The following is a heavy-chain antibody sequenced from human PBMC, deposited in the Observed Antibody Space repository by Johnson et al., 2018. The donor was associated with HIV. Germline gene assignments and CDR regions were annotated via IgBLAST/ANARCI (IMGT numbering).Heavy chain of an antibody. Sequence: MQLVESGGGLVQPGGSLRLSCAASGFTFSSFEMHWVRQATGKSLEWVSAIGTAGDTYYPDSVKGRFTISRENDKNTLYLQMNSLRVGDTVVYYCVRDGGGYSSSSVGAFDIWGQGTMVTVSS. CDR1: GFTFSSFE. V-gene: IGHV3-13*01. D-gene: IGHD6-6*01. CDR3: VRDGGGYSSSSVGAFDI. J-gene: IGHJ3*02. CDR2: IGTAGDT.